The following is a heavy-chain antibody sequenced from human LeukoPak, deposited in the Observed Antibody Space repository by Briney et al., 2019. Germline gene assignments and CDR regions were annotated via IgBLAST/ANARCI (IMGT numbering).Heavy chain of an antibody. V-gene: IGHV3-48*01. CDR2: ISSFSGTI. CDR3: ASWRWLQSDVDY. Sequence: GGSLRLSCAASGLTFSFYSMNWVRQAPGKGLEWVSYISSFSGTINYAESVKGRFTISRDNAKNSLYLQMNSLRADDTAVYYCASWRWLQSDVDYWGQGTLVTVSS. CDR1: GLTFSFYS. D-gene: IGHD5-24*01. J-gene: IGHJ4*02.